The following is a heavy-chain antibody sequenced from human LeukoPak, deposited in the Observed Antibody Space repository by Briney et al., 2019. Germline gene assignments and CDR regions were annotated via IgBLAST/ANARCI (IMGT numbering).Heavy chain of an antibody. CDR2: IYYSGST. D-gene: IGHD3-22*01. J-gene: IGHJ4*02. Sequence: SETLSLTCTVSGGSISSYYWSWIRQPPGKGLEWIGYIYYSGSTNYNPSLKSRVTISVDTSKNQFSLKLSSVTAADTAVYYCARTYDSSGYTYGEFDYWGQGTLVTVSS. V-gene: IGHV4-59*01. CDR3: ARTYDSSGYTYGEFDY. CDR1: GGSISSYY.